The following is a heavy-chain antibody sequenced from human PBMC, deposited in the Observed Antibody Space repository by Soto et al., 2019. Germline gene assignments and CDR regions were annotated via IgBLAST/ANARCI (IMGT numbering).Heavy chain of an antibody. CDR3: ARDTTVTTPTYFAS. CDR1: GLTVSNSY. CDR2: LYSDGTT. D-gene: IGHD4-17*01. Sequence: EVQLVESGGGLVQPGGSLRLSCAASGLTVSNSYMNWVRQAPGEGLEWVSILYSDGTTYYADSVKGRFTISRDNSKNTLYLPMHSLRANDTAVYYCARDTTVTTPTYFASWGQGTLVIGSS. J-gene: IGHJ4*02. V-gene: IGHV3-66*01.